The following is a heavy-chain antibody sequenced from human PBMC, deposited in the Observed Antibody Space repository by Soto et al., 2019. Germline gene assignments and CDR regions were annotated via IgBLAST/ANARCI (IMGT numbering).Heavy chain of an antibody. Sequence: QLQLQESGTGLAKPSETLSLTCTVSGGSISRSSYYWVWIRQPPGKGLEWIGSIYYSGSTYYTPSLRSRVTISVDTSKNQCSLKLSSATAADTAVYYCARRVGRARFDYWGQGTLVTVSS. D-gene: IGHD6-13*01. CDR2: IYYSGST. V-gene: IGHV4-39*01. CDR3: ARRVGRARFDY. J-gene: IGHJ4*02. CDR1: GGSISRSSYY.